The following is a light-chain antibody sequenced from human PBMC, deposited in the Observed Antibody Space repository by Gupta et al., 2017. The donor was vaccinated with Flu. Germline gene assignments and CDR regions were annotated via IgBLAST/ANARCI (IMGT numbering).Light chain of an antibody. J-gene: IGKJ1*01. V-gene: IGKV3-20*01. CDR2: GAS. CDR3: QQYGSSPLT. CDR1: QSVSSSY. Sequence: EIVLTQSPGTLSLSPGERATLYCRASQSVSSSYLAWYQQKPGQAPRLLIYGASSRATGIPDRFSGSGSGTDFTLTISRLEPEDFAVYYCQQYGSSPLTFGQGTKVEIK.